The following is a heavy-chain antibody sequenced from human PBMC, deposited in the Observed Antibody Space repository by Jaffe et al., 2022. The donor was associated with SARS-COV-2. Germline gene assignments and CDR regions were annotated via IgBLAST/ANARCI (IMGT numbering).Heavy chain of an antibody. CDR1: GDSINNGGYY. D-gene: IGHD6-13*01. CDR2: IYFSGTT. Sequence: QVQLQESGPGLVKPSQTLSLTCSVSGDSINNGGYYWSWIRQPAGKRLEWIGRIYFSGTTDYNPSLKSRVTISIDTSKDHLSLILSSVTAADTAVYYCARGKRIAAAATHAFDIWGQGTLVTVSS. J-gene: IGHJ3*02. V-gene: IGHV4-61*02. CDR3: ARGKRIAAAATHAFDI.